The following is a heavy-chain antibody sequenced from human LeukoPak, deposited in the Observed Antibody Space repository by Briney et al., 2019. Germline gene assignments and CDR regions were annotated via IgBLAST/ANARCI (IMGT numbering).Heavy chain of an antibody. J-gene: IGHJ4*02. V-gene: IGHV4-59*01. Sequence: PSETLSLTCTVSGGSISSYYWSWIRQPPGKGLEWIGYIYYSGSTTYNPSLKSRVTMSVDTSNNQFSLKLNSVTAADTAVYFCARDHHGSSYWGQGILVAVSS. CDR2: IYYSGST. CDR3: ARDHHGSSY. CDR1: GGSISSYY. D-gene: IGHD6-13*01.